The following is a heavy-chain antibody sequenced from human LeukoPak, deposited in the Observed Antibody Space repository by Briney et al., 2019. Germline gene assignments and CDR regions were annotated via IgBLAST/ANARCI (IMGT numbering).Heavy chain of an antibody. V-gene: IGHV3-23*01. CDR3: AKGGPSSGWYRFYFDY. CDR2: ISGSGGST. D-gene: IGHD6-19*01. Sequence: GGSLRLSCAASGFTFGSYAMSWVRQAPGKGLEWVSAISGSGGSTYYADSAKGRFTISRDNSKNTLYLQMNNLRAEDTAVYYCAKGGPSSGWYRFYFDYWGQGTLVTVSS. CDR1: GFTFGSYA. J-gene: IGHJ4*02.